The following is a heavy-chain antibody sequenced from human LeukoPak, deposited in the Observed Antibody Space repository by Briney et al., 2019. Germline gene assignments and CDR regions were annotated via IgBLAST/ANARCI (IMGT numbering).Heavy chain of an antibody. CDR3: ARARGRWRLLPPDF. CDR2: ISNDGATK. CDR1: GFSFSKFA. J-gene: IGHJ4*02. V-gene: IGHV3-30*04. D-gene: IGHD2/OR15-2a*01. Sequence: PGGSLRLSCAPSGFSFSKFAIHWVPHAPGKGLECLAVISNDGATKHYAHSVRGRYTIYRDNPKHTLSLQMHTLSPEDTAVFHFARARGRWRLLPPDFWGQRTLVTVSS.